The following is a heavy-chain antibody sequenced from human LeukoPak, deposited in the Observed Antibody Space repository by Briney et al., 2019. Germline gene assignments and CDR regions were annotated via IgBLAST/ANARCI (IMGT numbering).Heavy chain of an antibody. CDR1: GGSISSYY. Sequence: SETLSLTCTVSGGSISSYYWSWIRQPPGKGLEWIGSISYSGSTSYNPSLKSRVTISVDTSKNQFSLKLSSVTAADTAVYYCASGVEWGTHYYYYYMDVWGKGTTVTVSS. CDR2: ISYSGST. CDR3: ASGVEWGTHYYYYYMDV. V-gene: IGHV4-39*01. D-gene: IGHD3-16*01. J-gene: IGHJ6*03.